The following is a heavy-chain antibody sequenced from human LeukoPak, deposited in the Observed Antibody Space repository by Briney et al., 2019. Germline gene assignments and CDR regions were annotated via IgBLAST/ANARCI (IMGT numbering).Heavy chain of an antibody. D-gene: IGHD3-3*01. Sequence: PGGSLRLSCAASGFIFTTYNMNWVRQAPGKGLEWVSSITSSSNYIYYADSVKGRFTISRDNAKNSLYLQMNSLRAEDTAVYYRAREDDFWSGYYSDYWGQGTLVTVSS. J-gene: IGHJ4*02. V-gene: IGHV3-21*01. CDR3: AREDDFWSGYYSDY. CDR1: GFIFTTYN. CDR2: ITSSSNYI.